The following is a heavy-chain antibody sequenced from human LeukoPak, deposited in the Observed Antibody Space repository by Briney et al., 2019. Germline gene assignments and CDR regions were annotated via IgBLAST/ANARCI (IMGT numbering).Heavy chain of an antibody. V-gene: IGHV1-69*13. CDR2: IIPIFGTA. CDR3: ASHTHYYYDSSGYYQLGY. J-gene: IGHJ4*02. CDR1: GGTFSSYA. D-gene: IGHD3-22*01. Sequence: SVKVSCKASGGTFSSYATSWVRQAPGQGLEWMGGIIPIFGTANYAQKFQGRVTITADESTSTAYMELSSLRSEDTAVYYCASHTHYYYDSSGYYQLGYWGQGTLVTVSS.